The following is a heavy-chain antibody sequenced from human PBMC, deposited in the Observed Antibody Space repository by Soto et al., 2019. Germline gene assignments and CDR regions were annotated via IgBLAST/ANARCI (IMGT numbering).Heavy chain of an antibody. Sequence: GSGPTLVHPTQTLTLTCTFSGFSLRTSGMPVTWIRPPPGKALEWIARIDWDDDKVYSTSLKTRLTISKDTSKNQVVLAMTNMDPVDTATYYCARMLYSYGYDAWGQGTLVTVSS. D-gene: IGHD5-18*01. J-gene: IGHJ5*02. CDR3: ARMLYSYGYDA. V-gene: IGHV2-70*04. CDR1: GFSLRTSGMP. CDR2: IDWDDDK.